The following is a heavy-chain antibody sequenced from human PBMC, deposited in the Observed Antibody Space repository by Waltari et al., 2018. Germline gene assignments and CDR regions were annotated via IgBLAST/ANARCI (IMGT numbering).Heavy chain of an antibody. J-gene: IGHJ4*02. D-gene: IGHD1-26*01. CDR1: GGTFSSYA. CDR2: NSPIFGTA. Sequence: QVQLVQSGAEVKKPGSSVKVSYKASGGTFSSYAISWVRQAPGQGLEWMGGNSPIFGTANYAQKFQGRVTITADESTSTAYMELSSLRSEDTAVYYWARGSRSGSYDYWGQGTLVTVSS. V-gene: IGHV1-69*01. CDR3: ARGSRSGSYDY.